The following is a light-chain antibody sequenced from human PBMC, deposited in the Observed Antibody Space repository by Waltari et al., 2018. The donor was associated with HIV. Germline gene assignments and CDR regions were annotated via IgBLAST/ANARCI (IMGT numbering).Light chain of an antibody. V-gene: IGLV1-40*01. J-gene: IGLJ2*01. Sequence: QSVLTQPPSVSGAPGQRVTISCTGSSSNIGASYDVHWYQQVPGTAPKRLIYGNNNRPSGVPDRFSASKSGASPSLAITGLQAEDEADYYCQSYDSSLTGSVFGGGTKLTVL. CDR1: SSNIGASYD. CDR3: QSYDSSLTGSV. CDR2: GNN.